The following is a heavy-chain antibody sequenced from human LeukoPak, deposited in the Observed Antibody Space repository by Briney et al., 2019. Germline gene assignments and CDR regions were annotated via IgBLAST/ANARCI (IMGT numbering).Heavy chain of an antibody. D-gene: IGHD4-17*01. CDR3: ASTAMTTVTTSWFDP. J-gene: IGHJ5*02. CDR1: GGSFSGYY. CDR2: INHSGST. V-gene: IGHV4-34*01. Sequence: SETLSLTCAVYGGSFSGYYWSWIRQPPGKGLEWIGEINHSGSTNYNPSLKSRVTISVGTSKNQFSLKLSSVTAADTAVYYCASTAMTTVTTSWFDPWGQGTLVTVSS.